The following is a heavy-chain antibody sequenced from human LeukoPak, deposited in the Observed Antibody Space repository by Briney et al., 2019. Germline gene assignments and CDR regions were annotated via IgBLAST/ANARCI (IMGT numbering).Heavy chain of an antibody. CDR3: ARNGYTSGWYRN. V-gene: IGHV3-23*01. CDR2: ISGSGGST. J-gene: IGHJ4*02. Sequence: QPGGSLRLSCAASGFTFSSYAMSWVRQAPGKGLEWVSAISGSGGSTYYADSVKGRFTISRDNSKNTLYLQMNSLRGEDTAVYYCARNGYTSGWYRNWGQGTLVTVSS. CDR1: GFTFSSYA. D-gene: IGHD6-19*01.